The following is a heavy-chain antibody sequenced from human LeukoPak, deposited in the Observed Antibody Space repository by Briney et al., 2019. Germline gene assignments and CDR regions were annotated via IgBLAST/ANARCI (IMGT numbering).Heavy chain of an antibody. CDR3: ARGRQRSITIFGVVTQYYFDY. CDR2: INHSGST. CDR1: GGSFSGYY. Sequence: PSETLSLTCAVYGGSFSGYYWSWIRQPPGKGLEWIGEINHSGSTNYNPSLKSRVTISVDTSKNQFSLKLSSVTAADTAVYYCARGRQRSITIFGVVTQYYFDYWGQGTLVTVSS. D-gene: IGHD3-3*01. V-gene: IGHV4-34*01. J-gene: IGHJ4*02.